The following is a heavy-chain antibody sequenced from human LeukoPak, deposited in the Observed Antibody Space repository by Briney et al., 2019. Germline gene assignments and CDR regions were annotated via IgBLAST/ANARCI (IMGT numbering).Heavy chain of an antibody. Sequence: ASVKVSCKASGYTFTSYYMHWVRQAPGQGLEWMGWINPNSGGTNYAQKFQGRVTMTRDTSISTAYMELSRLRSDDTAVYYCAREDGQQLVLPFDPWGQGTLVTVSS. CDR3: AREDGQQLVLPFDP. V-gene: IGHV1-2*02. CDR1: GYTFTSYY. J-gene: IGHJ5*02. D-gene: IGHD6-13*01. CDR2: INPNSGGT.